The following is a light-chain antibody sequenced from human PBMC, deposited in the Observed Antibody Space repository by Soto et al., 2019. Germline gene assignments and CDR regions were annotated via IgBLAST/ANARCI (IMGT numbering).Light chain of an antibody. CDR1: QSVSSY. J-gene: IGKJ4*01. CDR3: QQYGSSPLT. CDR2: GAS. V-gene: IGKV3-20*01. Sequence: TVLAQSPATLSLSPGERATLSCRASQSVSSYLAWYQQKPGQAPRLLIHGASSRATGIPDRFGGSWSGTDFTLTISRLEPEDFAVYYCQQYGSSPLTFGGGTKVDIK.